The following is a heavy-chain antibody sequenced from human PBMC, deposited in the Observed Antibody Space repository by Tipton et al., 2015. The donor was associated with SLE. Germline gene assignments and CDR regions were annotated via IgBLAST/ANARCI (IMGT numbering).Heavy chain of an antibody. CDR1: GFPFSADW. Sequence: GSLRLSCATSGFPFSADWMHWVRQAPGKGLLWVSRINTDGIITSYADFVKGRFTISRDNSKNTLYLQMDDLGVEDSAVYYCSSPSVGFGGIIVTPDWGQGTLVTVSS. CDR2: INTDGIIT. J-gene: IGHJ4*02. V-gene: IGHV3-74*01. D-gene: IGHD3-16*02. CDR3: SSPSVGFGGIIVTPD.